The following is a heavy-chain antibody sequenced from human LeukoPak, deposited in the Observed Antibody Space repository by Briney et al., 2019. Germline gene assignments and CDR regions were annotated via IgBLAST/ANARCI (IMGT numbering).Heavy chain of an antibody. CDR1: GYTFTGYH. V-gene: IGHV1-2*02. CDR2: INPNSGGT. D-gene: IGHD2-2*02. J-gene: IGHJ4*02. Sequence: APVKVSCKASGYTFTGYHMHWVRQAPGQGLEWMGWINPNSGGTNYAQKFQGRVTMTRDTSISTAYMELSRLRSDDTAVYYCARDGPRGYCSSTSCNIDDEELGYWGQGTLVTVSS. CDR3: ARDGPRGYCSSTSCNIDDEELGY.